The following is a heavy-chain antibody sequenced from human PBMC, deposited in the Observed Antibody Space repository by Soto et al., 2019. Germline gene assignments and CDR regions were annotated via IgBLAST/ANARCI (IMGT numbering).Heavy chain of an antibody. CDR2: IYYSGST. D-gene: IGHD3-22*01. V-gene: IGHV4-30-4*01. CDR3: ARVRVVVVTLYYFDY. Sequence: QVQLQESGPGLVKPSQTLSLTCTVSGGSISSGDYYWSWIRQPPGKGLEWIGYIYYSGSTYYNPSLKSRVTISVDTSKNRFSLKLSSVTAADTAVYYCARVRVVVVTLYYFDYWGQGTLVTVSS. CDR1: GGSISSGDYY. J-gene: IGHJ4*02.